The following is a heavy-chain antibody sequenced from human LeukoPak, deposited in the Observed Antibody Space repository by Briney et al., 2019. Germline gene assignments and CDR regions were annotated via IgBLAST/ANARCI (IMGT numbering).Heavy chain of an antibody. D-gene: IGHD2-2*02. V-gene: IGHV4-59*01. J-gene: IGHJ5*02. CDR3: ARGGPAAISRRFDP. CDR2: IYYSGST. CDR1: GGSISSYY. Sequence: SETLSLTCTVSGGSISSYYWSWIRQPPGKGLEWIGYIYYSGSTNYNPSLKSRVTISVDTSKNQFSLKLSSVTAADTAVYYCARGGPAAISRRFDPWGQGTLVTVSS.